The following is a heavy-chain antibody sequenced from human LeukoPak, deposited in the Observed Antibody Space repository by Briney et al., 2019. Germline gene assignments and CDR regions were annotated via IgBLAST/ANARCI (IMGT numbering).Heavy chain of an antibody. CDR3: ARFGPGGYAFDAFDI. D-gene: IGHD5-12*01. CDR1: GGSISSYY. Sequence: PSETLSLTCTVSGGSISSYYWSWIRQPAGKGLEWIGRIYTSGSTSYNPSLKSRVTMSVDTSKNQFSLKLSSVTAADTAVYYCARFGPGGYAFDAFDIWGQGTMVTVSS. CDR2: IYTSGST. V-gene: IGHV4-4*07. J-gene: IGHJ3*02.